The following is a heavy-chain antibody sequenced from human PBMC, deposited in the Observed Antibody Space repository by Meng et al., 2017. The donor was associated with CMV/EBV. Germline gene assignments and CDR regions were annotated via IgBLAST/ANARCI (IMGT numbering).Heavy chain of an antibody. CDR3: HAQRGVATIPPTEYYFDY. J-gene: IGHJ4*02. D-gene: IGHD5-12*01. V-gene: IGHV3-7*01. Sequence: GGSLRLSCAASGFTFSSYWMSWVRQAPGKGLEWVANIKQGGSEKYYVDSVKGRFTISRDNAKNSLYLQMNSLRAEDTAVYYCHAQRGVATIPPTEYYFDYWGQGTLVTVSS. CDR2: IKQGGSEK. CDR1: GFTFSSYW.